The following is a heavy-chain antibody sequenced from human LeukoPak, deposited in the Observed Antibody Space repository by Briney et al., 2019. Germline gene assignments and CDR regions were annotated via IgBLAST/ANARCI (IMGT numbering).Heavy chain of an antibody. D-gene: IGHD3-9*01. CDR1: GFTFSSYE. Sequence: PGGSLRLSCAASGFTFSSYEMNWVRQAPGKGLEWVSYISSSGSTIYYADSVKGRFTISRDSAKHSLYLQMNSLRVEDTAVYFCAREITIDYWGQGTLVTVSS. V-gene: IGHV3-48*03. CDR3: AREITIDY. J-gene: IGHJ4*02. CDR2: ISSSGSTI.